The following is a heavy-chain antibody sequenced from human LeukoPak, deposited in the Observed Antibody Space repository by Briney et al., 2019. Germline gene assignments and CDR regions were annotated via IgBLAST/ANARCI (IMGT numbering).Heavy chain of an antibody. D-gene: IGHD3-10*01. CDR1: GYSFTSYW. V-gene: IGHV5-51*01. CDR2: IYPGDSDT. Sequence: GESLKISCKGSGYSFTSYWIGWVRQMPGKGLEWMGIIYPGDSDTRYSPSFQGQVTISADKSISTAYLQWSSLKASDTAMYYRARPQKGGKLGDYYYYGMDVWGQGTTVTVSS. CDR3: ARPQKGGKLGDYYYYGMDV. J-gene: IGHJ6*02.